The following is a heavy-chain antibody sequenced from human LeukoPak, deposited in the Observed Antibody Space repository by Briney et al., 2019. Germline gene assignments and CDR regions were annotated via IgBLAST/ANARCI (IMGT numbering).Heavy chain of an antibody. V-gene: IGHV4-39*01. CDR2: IYYSGST. J-gene: IGHJ4*02. CDR1: GGSISSSSYY. CDR3: ARATYCSSTSCPFDY. D-gene: IGHD2-2*01. Sequence: SETLSLTCTVSGGSISSSSYYRGWIRQPPGKGLEWIGSIYYSGSTYYNPSLKSRVTISVDTSKNQFSLKLSSVTAADTAVYYCARATYCSSTSCPFDYWGQGTLVTVSS.